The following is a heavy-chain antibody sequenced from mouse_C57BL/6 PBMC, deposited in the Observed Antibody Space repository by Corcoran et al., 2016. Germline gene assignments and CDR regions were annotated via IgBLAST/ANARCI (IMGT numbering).Heavy chain of an antibody. CDR2: INPYNGGT. V-gene: IGHV1-19*01. D-gene: IGHD1-1*01. CDR1: GYTFTDYY. J-gene: IGHJ3*01. Sequence: EVQLQQSGPVVVKPGASVKMSCKASGYTFTDYYMNWVKQSHGKSLEWIGVINPYNGGTSYNQKFKGKATLTVDKSSSTAYMELNSLTSEDSAVYYCAGGTYYGSSPFAYWGQGTLVTVSA. CDR3: AGGTYYGSSPFAY.